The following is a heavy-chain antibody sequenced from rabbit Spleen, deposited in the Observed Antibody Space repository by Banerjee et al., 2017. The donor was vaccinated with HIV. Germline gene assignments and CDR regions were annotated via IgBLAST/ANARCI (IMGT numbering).Heavy chain of an antibody. J-gene: IGHJ6*01. D-gene: IGHD1-1*01. Sequence: QEQLVESRGGLVQPGGSLKISCKASGFDFSSYGVSWVRQAPGKGLEWIACIATSSGCRTYYPNRAKVRFTITKPSSTTVTLQMSSLTASDTATYFCAIDSSSSFSNYGMDLWGPGTLVTVS. CDR3: AIDSSSSFSNYGMDL. CDR1: GFDFSSYG. CDR2: IATSSGCRT. V-gene: IGHV1S45*01.